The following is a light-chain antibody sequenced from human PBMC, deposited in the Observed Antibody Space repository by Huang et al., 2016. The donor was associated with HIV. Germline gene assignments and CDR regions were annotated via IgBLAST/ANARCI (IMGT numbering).Light chain of an antibody. CDR1: QGINNY. J-gene: IGKJ4*01. V-gene: IGKV1-17*03. CDR2: SAT. CDR3: LQPYELP. Sequence: DIQMTPFPSAMSASVGDRVTISCRASQGINNYLACFQQRPGKVPQRLIHSATNLQSGVPARVSGSGSWTEFTLTISSLQPEDSVSYYCLQPYELPFGGGTKVEIK.